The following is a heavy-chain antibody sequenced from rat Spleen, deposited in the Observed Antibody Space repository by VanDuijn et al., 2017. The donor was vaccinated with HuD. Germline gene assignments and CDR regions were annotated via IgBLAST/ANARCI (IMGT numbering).Heavy chain of an antibody. CDR3: ARQGLWVFDY. J-gene: IGHJ2*01. CDR1: GFTFSNYY. V-gene: IGHV5-25*01. CDR2: ISLDGTNT. Sequence: EVQLVESGGGLVQPGRSLKLSCAASGFTFSNYYMAWVRQAPTKGLEWVATISLDGTNTYYRDSVKGRFTISRDNSKSTLDLQMVSLRSEDTATYYCARQGLWVFDYWGQGVMVTVSS. D-gene: IGHD1-7*01.